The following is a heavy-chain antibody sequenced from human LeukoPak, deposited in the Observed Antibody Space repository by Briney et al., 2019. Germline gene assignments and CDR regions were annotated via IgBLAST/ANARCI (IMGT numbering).Heavy chain of an antibody. Sequence: GGSLRLSCAASGFTFSSYGMHWVRQAPGKGLEWVAVISYDGSNKYYADSVKGRFTISRDNSQNTLYLQMNSLRAEDTAVYYCAKDSGGNSDYWGQGTLVTVSS. D-gene: IGHD4-23*01. V-gene: IGHV3-30*18. CDR3: AKDSGGNSDY. CDR1: GFTFSSYG. CDR2: ISYDGSNK. J-gene: IGHJ4*02.